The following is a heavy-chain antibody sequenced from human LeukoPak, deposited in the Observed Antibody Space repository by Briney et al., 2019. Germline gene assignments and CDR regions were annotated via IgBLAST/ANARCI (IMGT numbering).Heavy chain of an antibody. CDR3: ASPWERGVPNAFDI. Sequence: GSSVKVSCKASGGTFSSYAISWVRQAPGQGLEWMGRIIPILGIANYAQKFQGRVTITADKSTSTAYMELSSLRSEDTAVYYCASPWERGVPNAFDIWGQGTMVAVSS. CDR2: IIPILGIA. D-gene: IGHD1-26*01. V-gene: IGHV1-69*04. J-gene: IGHJ3*02. CDR1: GGTFSSYA.